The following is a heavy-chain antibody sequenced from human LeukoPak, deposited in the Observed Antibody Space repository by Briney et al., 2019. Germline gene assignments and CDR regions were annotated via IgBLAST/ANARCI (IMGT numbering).Heavy chain of an antibody. D-gene: IGHD3-10*01. J-gene: IGHJ6*03. CDR2: IYHSGST. CDR3: ARLGDLSYYYGSGASPGYMDV. V-gene: IGHV4-4*02. Sequence: PSGTLSLTCAVSGGSISSSNWWSWVRQPPGKGLEWIGEIYHSGSTNYNPSLKSRVTISVDTSKNQFSLKLSSVTAADTAVYYCARLGDLSYYYGSGASPGYMDVWGKGTTVTISS. CDR1: GGSISSSNW.